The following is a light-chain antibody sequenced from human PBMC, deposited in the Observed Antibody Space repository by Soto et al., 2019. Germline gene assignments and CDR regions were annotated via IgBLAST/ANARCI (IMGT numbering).Light chain of an antibody. J-gene: IGKJ4*01. CDR2: DAS. CDR1: QSVSSY. V-gene: IGKV3-11*01. Sequence: EIVLTQSPATLPLSPGEKATLSCRASQSVSSYLAWYQQKPGQAPRLLIYDASNRATGLPARFSGSGSGTDFPLTISSLEPEEFAVYYCQQRSNWSLTLGGGTKVEIK. CDR3: QQRSNWSLT.